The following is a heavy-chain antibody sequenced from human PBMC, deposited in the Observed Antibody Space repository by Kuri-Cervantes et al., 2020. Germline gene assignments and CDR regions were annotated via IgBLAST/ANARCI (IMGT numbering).Heavy chain of an antibody. D-gene: IGHD3-10*01. CDR1: GGSISSGSYY. V-gene: IGHV4-31*03. CDR3: ARVAFGELFQGGYFDY. J-gene: IGHJ4*02. Sequence: SYTVSGGSISSGSYYWSWIRQHPGKGLEWIGYIYYSGSTYYNQSFKSRVTISVDTSKNQFSLKLSSVTAADTAVYYCARVAFGELFQGGYFDYWGQGTLVTVSS. CDR2: IYYSGST.